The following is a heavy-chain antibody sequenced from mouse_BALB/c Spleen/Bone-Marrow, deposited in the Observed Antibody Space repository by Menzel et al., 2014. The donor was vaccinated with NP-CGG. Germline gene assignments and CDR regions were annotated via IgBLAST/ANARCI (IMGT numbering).Heavy chain of an antibody. Sequence: EVMLVESGGGLVQPGGSRKLSCAASGFTFSSFGMHWVRQAPEKGLGWVAYISTGSSTIYYADTVKGRFTISRDNPKNTLFLQMTSLRSEDTAMYYCARSDGAMDYWGQGTSVTVSS. D-gene: IGHD2-3*01. V-gene: IGHV5-17*02. CDR1: GFTFSSFG. J-gene: IGHJ4*01. CDR2: ISTGSSTI. CDR3: ARSDGAMDY.